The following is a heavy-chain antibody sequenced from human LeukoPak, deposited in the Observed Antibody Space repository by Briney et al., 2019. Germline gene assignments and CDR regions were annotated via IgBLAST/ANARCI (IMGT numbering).Heavy chain of an antibody. CDR1: EFTFSNYG. CDR2: ISSSSSAI. CDR3: ARPLYSGSYHFGY. Sequence: GGSLRLSCAASEFTFSNYGMSWVRQAPGRGLEWISYISSSSSAIYYADSVKGRFTISRDNAKSSLYLQMNSLRDEDTAFYYCARPLYSGSYHFGYWGQGTLVTVSS. J-gene: IGHJ4*02. D-gene: IGHD1-26*01. V-gene: IGHV3-48*02.